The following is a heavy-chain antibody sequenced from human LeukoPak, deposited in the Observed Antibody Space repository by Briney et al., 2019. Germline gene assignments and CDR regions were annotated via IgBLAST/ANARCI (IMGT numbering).Heavy chain of an antibody. V-gene: IGHV4-31*03. CDR3: ARQGVVISLRAFDI. CDR2: IYYSGST. Sequence: SETLSLTCTVSGGSISSGGYYWSWIRQHPGKGLEWIGYIYYSGSTYYNPSLKSRDTISVDTSKNQFSLKLSSVTAADTAVYYCARQGVVISLRAFDIWGQGTMVTVSS. D-gene: IGHD3-3*01. J-gene: IGHJ3*02. CDR1: GGSISSGGYY.